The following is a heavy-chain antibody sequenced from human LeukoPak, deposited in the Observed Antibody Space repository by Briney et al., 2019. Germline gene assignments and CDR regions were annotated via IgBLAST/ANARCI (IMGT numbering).Heavy chain of an antibody. CDR1: GGTFSSYA. D-gene: IGHD5-12*01. CDR3: ARDSVGYDKFDY. V-gene: IGHV1-69*04. J-gene: IGHJ4*02. Sequence: SVKVSCKASGGTFSSYAISWVRQAPGQGLEWMGRIIPILGIANYAQKFQGRVMITADKSTSTAYMELSSLRSEDTAVYYCARDSVGYDKFDYWGQGTLVTVSS. CDR2: IIPILGIA.